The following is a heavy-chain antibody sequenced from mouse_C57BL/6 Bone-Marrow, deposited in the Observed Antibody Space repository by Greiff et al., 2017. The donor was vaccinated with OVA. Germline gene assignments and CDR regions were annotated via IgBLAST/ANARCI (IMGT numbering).Heavy chain of an antibody. Sequence: VKLVESGAELVRPGTSVKMSCKASGYTFTNYWIGWAKQRPGHGLAWIGDIYPGGGYTNYNETFKGKATLTADKSSSTAYMQFSSLTSEDSAIYYCARTGDGYYWYFDVWGTGTTVTVSS. V-gene: IGHV1-63*01. CDR3: ARTGDGYYWYFDV. D-gene: IGHD2-3*01. J-gene: IGHJ1*03. CDR2: IYPGGGYT. CDR1: GYTFTNYW.